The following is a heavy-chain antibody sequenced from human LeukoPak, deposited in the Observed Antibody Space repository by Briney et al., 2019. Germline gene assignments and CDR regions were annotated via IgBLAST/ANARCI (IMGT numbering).Heavy chain of an antibody. D-gene: IGHD6-19*01. J-gene: IGHJ5*02. V-gene: IGHV1-46*01. CDR1: GYTFTGYY. CDR3: ARDFNSSGWYELTNWFDP. Sequence: GASVKVSCKASGYTFTGYYMHWVRQAPGQGLGWMGIINPSGGSTSYAQKFQGRVIMTRDTSTSTVYMELSSLRSEDTAVYYCARDFNSSGWYELTNWFDPWGQGTLVTVSS. CDR2: INPSGGST.